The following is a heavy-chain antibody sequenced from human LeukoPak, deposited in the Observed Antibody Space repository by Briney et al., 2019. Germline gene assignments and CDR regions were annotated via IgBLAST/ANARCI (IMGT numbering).Heavy chain of an antibody. CDR1: GFTFSSYE. CDR2: ISSSGSTI. Sequence: TGGSLSLSCAASGFTFSSYEMNWVRQAPGKGLEWVSYISSSGSTIYYADSVKGRFTISRDNAKNSLYLQMNSLRAEDTAVYYCARVPIVATINYYYYYMDVWGKGTTVSISS. V-gene: IGHV3-48*03. J-gene: IGHJ6*03. CDR3: ARVPIVATINYYYYYMDV. D-gene: IGHD5-12*01.